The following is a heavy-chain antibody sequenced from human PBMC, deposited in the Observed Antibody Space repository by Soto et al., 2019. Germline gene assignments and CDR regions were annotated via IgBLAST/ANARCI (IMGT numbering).Heavy chain of an antibody. CDR2: IIPIFGTA. CDR3: ARDLGYDSSGPYWGY. J-gene: IGHJ4*02. V-gene: IGHV1-69*13. D-gene: IGHD3-22*01. Sequence: GXSVKVSCKASGGTFGSYAISWVRQAPGQGLEWMGGIIPIFGTANYAQKFQGRVTITADESTSTAYMELSSLRSEDTAVYYCARDLGYDSSGPYWGYWGQGTLVTVSS. CDR1: GGTFGSYA.